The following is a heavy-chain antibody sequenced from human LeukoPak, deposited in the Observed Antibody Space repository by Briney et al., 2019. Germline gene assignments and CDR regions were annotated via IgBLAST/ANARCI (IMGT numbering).Heavy chain of an antibody. CDR2: IYYNGST. V-gene: IGHV4-61*08. D-gene: IGHD1-14*01. Sequence: PSETLSLTCTVSGASISSGGYFWSWIRQPPGKGLEWIGYIYYNGSTNYHPSLKSRVTISVDTSKNQFSLKVSSVTAADTAVYYCARSEGGEYLLEPFDYWGQGTVVTVSS. CDR3: ARSEGGEYLLEPFDY. CDR1: GASISSGGYF. J-gene: IGHJ4*02.